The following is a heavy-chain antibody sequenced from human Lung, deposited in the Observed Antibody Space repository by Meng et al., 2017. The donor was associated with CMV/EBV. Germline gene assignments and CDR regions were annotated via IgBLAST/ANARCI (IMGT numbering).Heavy chain of an antibody. D-gene: IGHD2/OR15-2a*01. V-gene: IGHV1-8*01. J-gene: IGHJ6*02. CDR3: ARGQVQCSTINCHDYRFSGMDV. CDR1: GYTFSYYD. CDR2: MNPNRGNT. Sequence: SVKVSXQASGYTFSYYDIIWVRQASGQGLEWVGWMNPNRGNTAYAQKFQGRVTMTRDTSTSIAYMELSSLRSGDTAVYYCARGQVQCSTINCHDYRFSGMDVWGQGTTVTVSS.